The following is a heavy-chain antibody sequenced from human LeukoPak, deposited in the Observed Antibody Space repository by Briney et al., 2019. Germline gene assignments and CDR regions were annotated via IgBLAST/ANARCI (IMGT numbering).Heavy chain of an antibody. Sequence: SETLSLTCTVSGGSISSSSYYWGWIRQPPEKGLEWIGSIYYSGSTYYNPSLKSRVTISVDTSKNQFSLKLSSVTAADTAVYYCARDYDSSGYYSYFDYWGQGTLVTVSS. CDR3: ARDYDSSGYYSYFDY. J-gene: IGHJ4*02. CDR1: GGSISSSSYY. V-gene: IGHV4-39*02. CDR2: IYYSGST. D-gene: IGHD3-22*01.